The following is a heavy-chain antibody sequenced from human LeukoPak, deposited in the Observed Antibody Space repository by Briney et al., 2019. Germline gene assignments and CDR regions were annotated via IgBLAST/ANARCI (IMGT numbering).Heavy chain of an antibody. Sequence: KPSETLSLTFAVYGGSFSGYYWSWIRQPPGKGLEWIGEINHSGSTNYNPSLKSRVTISVDTSKNQFSLKLSSVTAADTAVYYCARVVRGSYYSADAFDIWGQGTMVTVSS. CDR3: ARVVRGSYYSADAFDI. V-gene: IGHV4-34*01. CDR1: GGSFSGYY. CDR2: INHSGST. D-gene: IGHD1-26*01. J-gene: IGHJ3*02.